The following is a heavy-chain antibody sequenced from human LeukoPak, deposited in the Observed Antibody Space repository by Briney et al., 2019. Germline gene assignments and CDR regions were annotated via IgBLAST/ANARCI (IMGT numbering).Heavy chain of an antibody. CDR3: ARALYTSRSYLATFSPTNFDV. D-gene: IGHD6-13*01. CDR1: GYTFTGYY. J-gene: IGHJ4*02. Sequence: ASVKVSCKASGYTFTGYYMHWVRQAPGQGLEWMGWINPNTGDTHYAQKFQGRVTMTRDTSISTPYMELSWLRSDDTAVYYCARALYTSRSYLATFSPTNFDVWGQRTLVTVSS. V-gene: IGHV1-2*02. CDR2: INPNTGDT.